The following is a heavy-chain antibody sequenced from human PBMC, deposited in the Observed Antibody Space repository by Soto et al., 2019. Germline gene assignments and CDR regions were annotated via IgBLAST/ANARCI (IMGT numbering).Heavy chain of an antibody. CDR3: XXXXXXXXXXXXXLDAFDI. J-gene: IGHJ3*02. Sequence: EVQLLESGGDLVQPGGSLRLSCAASGFTFNDYALTWVRQVPGKGLEWVSSLSSRGFSTHYAESVKGRFTISRDNIXXXXXXXXXXXXXXXXXXXXXXXXXXXXXXXXXXLDAFDIWGQGTLVTVSS. CDR1: GFTFNDYA. V-gene: IGHV3-23*01. CDR2: LSSRGFST.